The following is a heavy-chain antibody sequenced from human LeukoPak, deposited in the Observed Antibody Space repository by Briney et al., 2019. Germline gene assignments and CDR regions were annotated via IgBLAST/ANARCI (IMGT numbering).Heavy chain of an antibody. CDR2: IVVGSGNT. V-gene: IGHV1-58*02. CDR1: GFTFTRSA. J-gene: IGHJ4*02. D-gene: IGHD3-10*01. CDR3: ARLAPMVRGVMSIDY. Sequence: GTSVKVSCKASGFTFTRSAMQWVRQARGQRLEWIGWIVVGSGNTKYAQKFQGRVTMTRNTSISTAYMELSSLRSEDTAVYYCARLAPMVRGVMSIDYWGQGTLVTVSS.